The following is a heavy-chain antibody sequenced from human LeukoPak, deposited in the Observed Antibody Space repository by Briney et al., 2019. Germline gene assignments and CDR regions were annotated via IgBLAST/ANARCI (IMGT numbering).Heavy chain of an antibody. V-gene: IGHV4-59*08. CDR1: GGSISSYY. J-gene: IGHJ4*02. CDR3: ARHSTSLLGPFDY. CDR2: IYYSGST. Sequence: SETLSPTCTVSGGSISSYYWSWIRQPPGKGLEWIGYIYYSGSTNYNPSLKSRVTISVDTSKNQFSLKLSSVTAADTAVYYCARHSTSLLGPFDYWGQGTLVTVSS. D-gene: IGHD2-2*01.